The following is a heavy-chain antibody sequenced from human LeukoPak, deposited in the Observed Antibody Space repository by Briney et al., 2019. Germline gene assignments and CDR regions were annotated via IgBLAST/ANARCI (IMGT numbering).Heavy chain of an antibody. D-gene: IGHD3-10*01. CDR3: AHRLPTMVRGFGGAFDI. CDR2: NYWDDDK. V-gene: IGHV2-5*02. CDR1: GFSLSTSGAG. Sequence: SGPTLSNPTQTLTLTCTFSGFSLSTSGAGVGWIRQPPGKALEWLALNYWDDDKRYSPSLKSRLTITKDNSKNQVVLTMTNMYPVDTATYYCAHRLPTMVRGFGGAFDIWGQGTMVTVSS. J-gene: IGHJ3*02.